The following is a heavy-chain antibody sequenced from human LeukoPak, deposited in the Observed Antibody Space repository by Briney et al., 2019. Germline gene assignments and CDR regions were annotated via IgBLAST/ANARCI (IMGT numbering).Heavy chain of an antibody. CDR2: IYGSGST. V-gene: IGHV4-59*01. CDR1: GGSISSYY. Sequence: SETLSLTCTVSGGSISSYYWSWIRQPPGKGLEWIGHIYGSGSTNYNPSLKSRVTLSVDTSKNQFSLKLSSVTAADTAVYYCAREGTSGTHLNWFDPWGQGTLVAVSS. D-gene: IGHD1-1*01. CDR3: AREGTSGTHLNWFDP. J-gene: IGHJ5*02.